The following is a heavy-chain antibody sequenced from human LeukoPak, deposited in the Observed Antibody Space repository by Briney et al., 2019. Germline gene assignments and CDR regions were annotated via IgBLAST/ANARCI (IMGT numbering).Heavy chain of an antibody. Sequence: ASVKVSCKASGYTFTGYYLHWVRQAPGQGLEWMGWINPNSGATYFTQKFQGRVTFTSDTSISTAYMELSSLSSDDTAVFYCARALSSWLFDYWGQGTLVIVSS. CDR2: INPNSGAT. V-gene: IGHV1-2*02. CDR3: ARALSSWLFDY. D-gene: IGHD6-13*01. CDR1: GYTFTGYY. J-gene: IGHJ4*02.